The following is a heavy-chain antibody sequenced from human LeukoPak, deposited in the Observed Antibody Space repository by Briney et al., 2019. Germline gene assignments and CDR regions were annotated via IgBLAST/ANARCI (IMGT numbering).Heavy chain of an antibody. CDR1: GYTFTNYD. V-gene: IGHV1-8*01. D-gene: IGHD2-15*01. CDR2: MNPKSGNT. J-gene: IGHJ5*02. CDR3: ARDQDIVVVVAALRQREMGGFDP. Sequence: ASVKVSCKASGYTFTNYDINWVRQATGQGPEWMGWMNPKSGNTGYAQKFQGRVSMTRNTSISTAYMELSSLRSDDTVVYYCARDQDIVVVVAALRQREMGGFDPWGQGTLVTVSS.